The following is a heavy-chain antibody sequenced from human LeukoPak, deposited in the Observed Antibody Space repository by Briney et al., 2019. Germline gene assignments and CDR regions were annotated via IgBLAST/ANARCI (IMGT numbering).Heavy chain of an antibody. CDR1: GCTFTRYN. CDR3: ATRGIYCSTTTCPFDY. J-gene: IGHJ4*02. Sequence: ASVKVSCKASGCTFTRYNMHWVRQAPGQGLEWMGVINPSGGTTGYAQKFQGRVTMTRDTSTSTVYMELSSLRSEDTAVYYCATRGIYCSTTTCPFDYWGQGTLVTVSS. CDR2: INPSGGTT. V-gene: IGHV1-46*01. D-gene: IGHD2-2*01.